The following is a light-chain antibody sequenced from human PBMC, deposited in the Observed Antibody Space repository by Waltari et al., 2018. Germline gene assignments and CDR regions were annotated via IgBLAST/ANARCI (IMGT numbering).Light chain of an antibody. V-gene: IGKV4-1*01. Sequence: DIVMTQSPDSLAVSLGERATIKCKSSQSLLSNADNKNYLAWFLQKPGQPPKLLIYWAFIRESGVPDRFSGGGSGTNFTLTISNLQAEDVAVYYCQQHYGSPLTFGPGTRVDIK. J-gene: IGKJ3*01. CDR3: QQHYGSPLT. CDR2: WAF. CDR1: QSLLSNADNKNY.